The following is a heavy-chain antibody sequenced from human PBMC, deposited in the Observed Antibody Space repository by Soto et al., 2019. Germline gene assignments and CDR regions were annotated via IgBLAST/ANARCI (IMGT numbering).Heavy chain of an antibody. CDR1: GFTFRSYY. V-gene: IGHV3-7*01. D-gene: IGHD5-18*01. CDR2: IKQDGREK. CDR3: ARDGYSAGFDI. Sequence: EVQLVESGGDLVQPGGSLKLSCAASGFTFRSYYMSWVRQPPGKGLEWVANIKQDGREKYYVDSVKGRFTISRDNAKSSLSLQINSLTVEDTAMYYCARDGYSAGFDIWGQGTMVTVSS. J-gene: IGHJ3*02.